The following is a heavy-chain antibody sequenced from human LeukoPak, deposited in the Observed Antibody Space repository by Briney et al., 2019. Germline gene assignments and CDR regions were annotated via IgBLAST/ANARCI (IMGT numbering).Heavy chain of an antibody. CDR3: ARVGARTLRYFDWLPYNYYYYGMDV. V-gene: IGHV1-3*01. Sequence: ASVKVSCKASGYTFAKYAIHWVRQAPGQRLEWMGWINAGNGDTKYSQKFQGRVTITRDTSASTAYMELSSLRSEDTAVYYCARVGARTLRYFDWLPYNYYYYGMDVWGQGTTVTVSS. CDR2: INAGNGDT. D-gene: IGHD3-9*01. CDR1: GYTFAKYA. J-gene: IGHJ6*02.